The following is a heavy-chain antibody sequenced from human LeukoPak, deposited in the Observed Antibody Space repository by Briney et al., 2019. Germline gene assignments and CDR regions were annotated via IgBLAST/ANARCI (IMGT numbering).Heavy chain of an antibody. CDR1: GYTFTSYG. J-gene: IGHJ4*02. CDR2: INPNSGGT. CDR3: ARVIFSSSWLDY. D-gene: IGHD6-13*01. V-gene: IGHV1-2*02. Sequence: ASVKVSCKASGYTFTSYGISWVRQAPGQGLEWVGWINPNSGGTNYAQKFQGRVTMTRDTSISTAYMELSRLRSDDTAVYYCARVIFSSSWLDYWGQGTLVTVSS.